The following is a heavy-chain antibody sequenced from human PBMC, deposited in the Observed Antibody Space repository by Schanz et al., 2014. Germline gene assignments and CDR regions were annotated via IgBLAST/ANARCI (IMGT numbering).Heavy chain of an antibody. D-gene: IGHD5-18*01. V-gene: IGHV4-39*07. CDR2: VYFSGTT. Sequence: QLQLQESGPGLVKPSETLSLTCTVSGGSISSGESYWGWIRQSPEEGLQYIGSVYFSGTTAYSPSLKGRVPISVDTSKNQFSLRLNSVTAADTAVYYCARSVGMVRRYFDSWGQGNLVTVSS. CDR1: GGSISSGESY. CDR3: ARSVGMVRRYFDS. J-gene: IGHJ4*02.